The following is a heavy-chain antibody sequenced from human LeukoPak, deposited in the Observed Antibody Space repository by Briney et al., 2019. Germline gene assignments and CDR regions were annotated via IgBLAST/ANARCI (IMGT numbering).Heavy chain of an antibody. J-gene: IGHJ4*02. CDR1: VGTLISHA. D-gene: IGHD2-2*01. Sequence: GSSLKGSCKASVGTLISHAISWVRQAPGQRLEWVGGIIPIFGTANYAQKFQGRITLTADESPSQAYLGLSSLKSEDTAVYYCARGGGYFSSTSCYAFDYWGQRAMVSVCS. CDR2: IIPIFGTA. CDR3: ARGGGYFSSTSCYAFDY. V-gene: IGHV1-69*01.